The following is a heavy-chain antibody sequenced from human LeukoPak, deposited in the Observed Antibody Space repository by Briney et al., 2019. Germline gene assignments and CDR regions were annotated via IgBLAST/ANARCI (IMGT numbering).Heavy chain of an antibody. V-gene: IGHV3-74*01. CDR1: GFAFSSHW. J-gene: IGHJ4*02. CDR2: NNSDGSNT. CDR3: TRDLMDFDYGDKGGNY. D-gene: IGHD4-23*01. Sequence: GGSLRLSCAASGFAFSSHWMHWVRQVPGKGLVWLSRNNSDGSNTIYADSVEGRFTISRDNVKNTLYLQMNSLRAEDTAVYYCTRDLMDFDYGDKGGNYWGQGTLVTVSS.